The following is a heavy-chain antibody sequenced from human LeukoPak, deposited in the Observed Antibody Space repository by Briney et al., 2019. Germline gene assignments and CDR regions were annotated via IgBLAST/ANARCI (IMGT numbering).Heavy chain of an antibody. D-gene: IGHD5-24*01. V-gene: IGHV3-30-3*01. J-gene: IGHJ4*02. Sequence: GGSLRLSCAASGFTFGNYAIHWVRQAPGKGLEWVAFISYDGSNKHYADSVKGRFTISRDNSKNTLYLQMNSLRPEDTAVYYCARARFGYNRGPFDYWGQGILVTVSS. CDR2: ISYDGSNK. CDR1: GFTFGNYA. CDR3: ARARFGYNRGPFDY.